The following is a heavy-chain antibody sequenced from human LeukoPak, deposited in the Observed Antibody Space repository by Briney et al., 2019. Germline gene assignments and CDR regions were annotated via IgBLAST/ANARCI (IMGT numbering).Heavy chain of an antibody. J-gene: IGHJ4*02. V-gene: IGHV3-23*01. CDR2: ISGSGGST. D-gene: IGHD3-22*01. CDR1: GFTFSNFA. Sequence: GGSLRLSCAASGFTFSNFAMNWVRQAPGKGLEWVSAISGSGGSTYYADSVKGRFTISRDNSKNTLYLQMNSLRAEDTAVYYCAKDRPRYYYDSSGFSFDYWGQGTLVTVSS. CDR3: AKDRPRYYYDSSGFSFDY.